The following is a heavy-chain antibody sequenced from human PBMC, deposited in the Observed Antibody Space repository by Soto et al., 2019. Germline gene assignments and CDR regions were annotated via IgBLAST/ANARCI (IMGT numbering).Heavy chain of an antibody. J-gene: IGHJ4*02. D-gene: IGHD3-22*01. CDR3: AKVGVPDYYDSSGWSISY. V-gene: IGHV3-23*01. CDR2: ISGSGGST. CDR1: GFTFSSYA. Sequence: GGSLTLSCAASGFTFSSYAMSWVRQARGKGLEWVSAISGSGGSTYYADSVKGRFTISRDNSNNTLYLQMNSLRAEDTAVYYCAKVGVPDYYDSSGWSISYWGQGTLVTVSS.